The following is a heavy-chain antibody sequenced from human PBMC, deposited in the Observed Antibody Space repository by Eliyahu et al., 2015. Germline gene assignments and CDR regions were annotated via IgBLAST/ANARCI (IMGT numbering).Heavy chain of an antibody. CDR1: GXXFXSYA. D-gene: IGHD3-22*01. J-gene: IGHJ4*02. CDR2: ISYDGSNK. Sequence: QVQLVESGGGVVQPGRSLRLSCAASGXXFXSYAMHWVRQAPGKGLEWVAVISYDGSNKYYADSVKGRFTISRDNSKNTLYLQMNSLRAEDTAVYYCARGDNTMIVVVILDYWGQGTLVTVSS. V-gene: IGHV3-30-3*01. CDR3: ARGDNTMIVVVILDY.